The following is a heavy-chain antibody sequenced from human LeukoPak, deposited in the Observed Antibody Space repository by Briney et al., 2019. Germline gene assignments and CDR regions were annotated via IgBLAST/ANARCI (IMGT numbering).Heavy chain of an antibody. CDR3: ARDRGSITMVRGVNHC. V-gene: IGHV3-48*04. J-gene: IGHJ4*02. D-gene: IGHD3-10*01. CDR1: GFTFSSYS. CDR2: ISSGSATI. Sequence: PGGSLRLSCEASGFTFSSYSMNWVRQAPGKGLEWVSYISSGSATIYYADSVKGRFTISRDNAKNSLYLQMNSLRAEDTAVYYCARDRGSITMVRGVNHCWSQGTLVTVSS.